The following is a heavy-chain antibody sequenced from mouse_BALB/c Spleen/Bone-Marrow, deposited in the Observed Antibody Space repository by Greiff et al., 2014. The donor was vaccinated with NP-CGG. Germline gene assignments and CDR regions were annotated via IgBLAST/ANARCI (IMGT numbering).Heavy chain of an antibody. CDR2: IWSGGST. CDR1: GFSLTTYG. CDR3: VRKGYTGYFDV. J-gene: IGHJ1*01. Sequence: QVQLQQSGPGLVKPSQGLSITCTVSGFSLTTYGLHWIRQSPGKGLEWLGVIWSGGSTDYNAAFISRLIITKDNSKNQVFFKMNSLQTDDTAIYYCVRKGYTGYFDVWGAGTTVTVSS. D-gene: IGHD2-2*01. V-gene: IGHV2-2*01.